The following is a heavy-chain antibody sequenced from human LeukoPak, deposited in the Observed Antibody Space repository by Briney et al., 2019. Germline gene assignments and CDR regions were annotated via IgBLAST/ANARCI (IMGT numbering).Heavy chain of an antibody. D-gene: IGHD1-26*01. V-gene: IGHV3-23*01. Sequence: GGSLRLSCAASAFTFSYYAMSWVRQAPGKGLEWVSAISGSGGNTYYADSVKGRFTISRDNSKNTLYLQMNSLRAEDTAVYYCAKDSPWGVGATDYWGQGTLVTVSS. CDR2: ISGSGGNT. CDR3: AKDSPWGVGATDY. J-gene: IGHJ4*02. CDR1: AFTFSYYA.